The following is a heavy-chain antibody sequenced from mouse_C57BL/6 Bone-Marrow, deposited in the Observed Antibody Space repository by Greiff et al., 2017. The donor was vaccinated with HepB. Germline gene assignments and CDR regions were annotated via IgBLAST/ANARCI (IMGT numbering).Heavy chain of an antibody. D-gene: IGHD1-1*01. CDR2: IRLKSDNYAT. Sequence: EVQLQQSGGGLVQPGGSMKLSCVASGFTFSNYWMNWVRQSPEKGLEWVAQIRLKSDNYATHYAESVKGRFTISRDDSKSSVYLQMNNLRAEDTGIYYCSTLYYYGSSSYYFDYWGQGTTLTVSS. CDR1: GFTFSNYW. CDR3: STLYYYGSSSYYFDY. V-gene: IGHV6-3*01. J-gene: IGHJ2*01.